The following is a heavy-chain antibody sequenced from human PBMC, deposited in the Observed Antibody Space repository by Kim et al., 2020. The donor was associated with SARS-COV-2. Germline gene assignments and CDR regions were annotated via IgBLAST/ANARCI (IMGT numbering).Heavy chain of an antibody. D-gene: IGHD3-3*01. V-gene: IGHV4-39*01. CDR2: IYYSGST. CDR1: GGSISSSSYY. CDR3: ARHFHGEDDFWRVPDY. J-gene: IGHJ4*02. Sequence: SETLSLTCTVSGGSISSSSYYWGWIRQPPGKGLEWIGSIYYSGSTYYNPSLKSRVTISVDTSKNQFSLKLSSVTATDTAVYYCARHFHGEDDFWRVPDYWGQGTLVTVSS.